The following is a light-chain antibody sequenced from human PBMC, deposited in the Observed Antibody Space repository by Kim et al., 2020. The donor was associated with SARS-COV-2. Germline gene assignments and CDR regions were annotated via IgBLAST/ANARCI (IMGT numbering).Light chain of an antibody. J-gene: IGLJ3*02. CDR3: ATWDDSLNGGV. Sequence: GQRVTISCSGSSSNVGSNPVDCCQHLPGAAPTILIYGDNQRPSGVPDRFCASKSGTSASLAISGLQSEDEAYYYCATWDDSLNGGVFGGGTQLTVL. CDR1: SSNVGSNP. CDR2: GDN. V-gene: IGLV1-44*01.